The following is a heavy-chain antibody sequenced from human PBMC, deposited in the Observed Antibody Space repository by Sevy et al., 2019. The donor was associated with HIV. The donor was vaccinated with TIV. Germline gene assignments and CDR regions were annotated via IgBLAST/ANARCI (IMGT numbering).Heavy chain of an antibody. D-gene: IGHD3-22*01. Sequence: ASVKVSCKASGYTFTGYYMHWVRQAPGQGLEWMGWINPNSGGTNYAQTFQGRVTMTRDTSISTAYMELSRLRSDDTAVYYCAIDPVPITMIVVVDDVFDIWVQVTMVTVSS. CDR3: AIDPVPITMIVVVDDVFDI. J-gene: IGHJ3*02. CDR1: GYTFTGYY. V-gene: IGHV1-2*02. CDR2: INPNSGGT.